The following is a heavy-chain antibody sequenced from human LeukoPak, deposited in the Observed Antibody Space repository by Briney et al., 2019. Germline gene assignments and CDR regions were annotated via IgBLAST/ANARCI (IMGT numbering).Heavy chain of an antibody. CDR2: ISSSGSTI. CDR3: AKDPATRDGHGAWFDP. D-gene: IGHD5-24*01. CDR1: GFTFSDYY. J-gene: IGHJ5*02. V-gene: IGHV3-11*01. Sequence: PGGSLRLSCTASGFTFSDYYMSWIRQAPGKGLEWVSYISSSGSTIYYADSVKGRFTISRDNSKNSLYLQMNSLRTEDTALYYCAKDPATRDGHGAWFDPWGQGTLVTVSS.